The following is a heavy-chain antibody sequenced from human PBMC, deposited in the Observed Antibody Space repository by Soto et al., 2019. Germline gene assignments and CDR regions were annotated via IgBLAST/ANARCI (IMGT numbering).Heavy chain of an antibody. CDR2: IYTSGST. J-gene: IGHJ5*02. V-gene: IGHV4-4*07. CDR1: GGSISSYY. CDR3: AREHNYGSVEFDP. D-gene: IGHD3-10*01. Sequence: QVQLQESGPGLVKPSETLSLTCTVSGGSISSYYWSWIRQPAGTGLEWIGRIYTSGSTNYNTSLRSRVIMSVDTSKNQFSLKLSCVTAADTAVYYCAREHNYGSVEFDPWGQGTLVTVSS.